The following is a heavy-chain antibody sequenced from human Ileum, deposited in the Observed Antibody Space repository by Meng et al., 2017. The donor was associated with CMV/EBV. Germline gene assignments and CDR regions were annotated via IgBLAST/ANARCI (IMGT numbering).Heavy chain of an antibody. D-gene: IGHD1-26*01. Sequence: GESLKISCAASGFTFSSYGMHWVRQAPGKGLEWVAFIWYDGSTKYYADSVKGRFTISRDNSKNTLYLQMNSLRAEDTAVYYCAKDAFSGSYPYYYCMDVWGQGTTVTVSS. V-gene: IGHV3-30*02. J-gene: IGHJ6*02. CDR1: GFTFSSYG. CDR3: AKDAFSGSYPYYYCMDV. CDR2: IWYDGSTK.